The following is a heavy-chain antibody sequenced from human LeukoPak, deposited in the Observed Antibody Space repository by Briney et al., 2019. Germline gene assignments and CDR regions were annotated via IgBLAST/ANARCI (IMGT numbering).Heavy chain of an antibody. CDR2: ISSSSSYI. CDR1: GFTFDDYA. Sequence: GRSLRLSCAASGFTFDDYAMHWVRQAPGKGLEWVSSISSSSSYIYYADSVKGRFTISRDNAKNSLYLQMNSLRAEDTAVYYCARDPGYCSGGSCQYYYYYYMDVWGKGTTVTVSS. CDR3: ARDPGYCSGGSCQYYYYYYMDV. J-gene: IGHJ6*03. V-gene: IGHV3-21*01. D-gene: IGHD2-15*01.